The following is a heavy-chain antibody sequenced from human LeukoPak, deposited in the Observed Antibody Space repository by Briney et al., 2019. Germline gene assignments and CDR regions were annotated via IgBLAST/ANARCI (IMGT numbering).Heavy chain of an antibody. CDR1: GGSISSYY. CDR3: AREVHPTPAYNYGMDV. D-gene: IGHD2-15*01. J-gene: IGHJ6*02. V-gene: IGHV4-59*01. Sequence: PSETLSLTCTVSGGSISSYYWSWIRQPPGKGLEWIGYIQYSGSTNYNPSLKSRVTISLDTSKNQSSLKLSSVTAADTAVYYCAREVHPTPAYNYGMDVWGQGTTVTVSS. CDR2: IQYSGST.